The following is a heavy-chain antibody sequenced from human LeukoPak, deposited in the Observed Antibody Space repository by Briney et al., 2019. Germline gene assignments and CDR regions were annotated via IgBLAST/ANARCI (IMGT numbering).Heavy chain of an antibody. CDR3: ARAPVGATCFDY. Sequence: GPLRLSCAASGFTLSSYWMHWVRQAPGKGLVWVSRINSDGSSTSYADSVKGRFTIPRDNAKNTLYLQMNSLRAEDTAVYYCARAPVGATCFDYWGQGTLVTVSS. J-gene: IGHJ4*02. CDR1: GFTLSSYW. D-gene: IGHD1-26*01. V-gene: IGHV3-74*01. CDR2: INSDGSST.